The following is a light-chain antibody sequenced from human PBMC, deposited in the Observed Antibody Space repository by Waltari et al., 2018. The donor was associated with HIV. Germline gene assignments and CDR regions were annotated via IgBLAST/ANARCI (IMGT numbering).Light chain of an antibody. Sequence: QSALTQPASVSGSPGQSITISCTGTSSDVGGYNYVSWYQQHPGKAPKLMIYDVSKRPSGFSNRVSGSKSGNTASLTISGLQAEDEADYYCNSFTSSSTWVFGGGTKLTVL. V-gene: IGLV2-14*03. J-gene: IGLJ3*02. CDR2: DVS. CDR1: SSDVGGYNY. CDR3: NSFTSSSTWV.